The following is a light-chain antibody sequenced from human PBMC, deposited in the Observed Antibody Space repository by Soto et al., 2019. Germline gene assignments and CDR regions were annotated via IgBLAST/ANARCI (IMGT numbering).Light chain of an antibody. CDR3: AVWDDSLRGPV. V-gene: IGLV1-44*01. CDR1: ASNIGSFT. Sequence: QSVLTQPPSMSGTPGQRVTISCSGSASNIGSFTVTWYQQLPGTAPKLLIYTNDQRPSGVPARFSGSKSGASASLAISGRQSEDEAEYYCAVWDDSLRGPVFGGGTKLTVL. CDR2: TND. J-gene: IGLJ2*01.